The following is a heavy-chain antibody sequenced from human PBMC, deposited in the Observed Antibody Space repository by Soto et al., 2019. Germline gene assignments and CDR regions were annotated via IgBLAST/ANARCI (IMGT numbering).Heavy chain of an antibody. CDR3: AKDDYGDQGGFDY. Sequence: QVQLVESGGGVVEPGRSLRLSCAASGFTFSIYGMHWVRQAPGKGLEWVAVISYDGSDKYYGDSVKGRFTISRDNSKNTLYLQMNSLRTEYTAIYYCAKDDYGDQGGFDYWGQGTLVSVSS. CDR2: ISYDGSDK. V-gene: IGHV3-30*18. D-gene: IGHD4-17*01. J-gene: IGHJ4*02. CDR1: GFTFSIYG.